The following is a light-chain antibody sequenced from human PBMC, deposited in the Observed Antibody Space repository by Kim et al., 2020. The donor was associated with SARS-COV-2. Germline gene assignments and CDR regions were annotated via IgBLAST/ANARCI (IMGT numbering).Light chain of an antibody. CDR2: GAF. Sequence: FSPGESATRSCRASQSGNSNTLAWYQRKPGQAPRLLIYGAFSRATGIPDRFSGSGSGTDLTLSINRLEPEDFAVYDCQQYGSSPETFGGGTKLEI. CDR3: QQYGSSPET. J-gene: IGKJ4*01. CDR1: QSGNSNT. V-gene: IGKV3-20*01.